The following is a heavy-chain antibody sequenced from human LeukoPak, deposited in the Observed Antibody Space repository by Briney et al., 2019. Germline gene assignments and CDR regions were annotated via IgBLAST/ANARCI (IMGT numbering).Heavy chain of an antibody. CDR1: GGSISSNNW. CDR3: TRLSHMGYCSSTSCYTGNYDY. D-gene: IGHD2-2*02. V-gene: IGHV4-4*02. J-gene: IGHJ4*02. Sequence: PSETLSLTCAVSGGSISSNNWWSWVRQPPGKGLEWIGEIFHSGSTNYNPSLKSRVTISVDKSKNQFSLKLNSVTAADTAVYYCTRLSHMGYCSSTSCYTGNYDYWGQGTLVTVSS. CDR2: IFHSGST.